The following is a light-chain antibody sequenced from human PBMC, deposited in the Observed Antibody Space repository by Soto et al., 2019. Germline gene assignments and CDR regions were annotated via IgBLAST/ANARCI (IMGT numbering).Light chain of an antibody. J-gene: IGKJ1*01. V-gene: IGKV3-20*01. CDR3: HQYGNSPWT. Sequence: EIVLTQSPGTLSLSPGERATLSCWASQSGFGSYLAWFQQKPGQAPRLLIYGTTTRATGVPDRFSGSGSGTDFTLTISRLEAEDFAVYYCHQYGNSPWTLVQGTRVEIK. CDR1: QSGFGSY. CDR2: GTT.